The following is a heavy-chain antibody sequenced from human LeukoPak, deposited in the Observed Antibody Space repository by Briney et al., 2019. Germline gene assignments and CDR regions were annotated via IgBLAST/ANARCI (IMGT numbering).Heavy chain of an antibody. Sequence: PGGSLRLSCVASGFTFSSYWMSWVRQAPGKGLEWVANMKLDGSDKSYVGSVKGRFTISRDNAKNSVFLQMNSLRAEDTAVYYCARDRRLWNMDVWGTGTTVTISS. V-gene: IGHV3-7*01. J-gene: IGHJ6*03. CDR2: MKLDGSDK. CDR1: GFTFSSYW. D-gene: IGHD4/OR15-4a*01. CDR3: ARDRRLWNMDV.